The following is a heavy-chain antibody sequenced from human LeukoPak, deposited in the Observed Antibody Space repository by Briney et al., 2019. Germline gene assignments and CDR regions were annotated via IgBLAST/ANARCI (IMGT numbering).Heavy chain of an antibody. J-gene: IGHJ4*02. V-gene: IGHV3-30*04. CDR2: ISYDGSNK. Sequence: GRSLRLSCAASGFTFSSYAMHWVRQAPGKGLEWVAVISYDGSNKYYADSVKGRFTTSRDNSKNTLYLQMNSLRAEDTAVYYCARALYGDYENYFDYWGQGTLVTVSS. CDR3: ARALYGDYENYFDY. CDR1: GFTFSSYA. D-gene: IGHD4-17*01.